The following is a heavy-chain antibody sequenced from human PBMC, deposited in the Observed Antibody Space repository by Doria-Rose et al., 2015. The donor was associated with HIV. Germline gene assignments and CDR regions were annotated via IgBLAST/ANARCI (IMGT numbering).Heavy chain of an antibody. CDR2: IFSDDER. Sequence: QVQLVQSGPVLVKPTETLTLTCTVSGVSLSSPGMGVSWIRQPPGKALEWLAKIFSDDERSYQTSLNSRLTIPRGTSKSQVVLTMTDMDPVDTATYYCARIKSSRWYHKYYFDFWGQGTLVIVSA. V-gene: IGHV2-26*01. J-gene: IGHJ4*02. D-gene: IGHD6-13*01. CDR3: ARIKSSRWYHKYYFDF. CDR1: GVSLSSPGMG.